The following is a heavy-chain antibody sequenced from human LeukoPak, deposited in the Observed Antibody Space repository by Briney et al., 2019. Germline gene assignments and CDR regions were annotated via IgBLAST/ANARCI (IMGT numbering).Heavy chain of an antibody. J-gene: IGHJ2*01. D-gene: IGHD1-1*01. CDR1: GFTFSTYE. Sequence: PGGSLRLSCAASGFTFSTYEMNWVRQAPGKGLEWVSYITSSGSTKYYADSVKGRFTISRDNAKDSLYLQMHSLRAEDTAIYYCARVQRQYHFDLWGRGTLVTVSS. V-gene: IGHV3-48*03. CDR2: ITSSGSTK. CDR3: ARVQRQYHFDL.